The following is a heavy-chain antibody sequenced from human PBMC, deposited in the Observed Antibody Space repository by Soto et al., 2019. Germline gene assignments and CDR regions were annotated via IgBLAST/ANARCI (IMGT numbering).Heavy chain of an antibody. V-gene: IGHV1-2*04. J-gene: IGHJ3*02. D-gene: IGHD6-13*01. CDR2: INPNSGGT. CDR1: GYAFAVNY. Sequence: GASVKVSCKASGYAFAVNYRQWVRQAHGQGLEWMGWINPNSGGTNYAQKFQGWVTMTRDTSISTACMELSRLRSDDTAVYYCAREIAAAGYDAFDIWGQGTMVTVSS. CDR3: AREIAAAGYDAFDI.